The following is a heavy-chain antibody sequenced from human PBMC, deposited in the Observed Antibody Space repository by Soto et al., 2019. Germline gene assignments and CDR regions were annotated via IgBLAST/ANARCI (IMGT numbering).Heavy chain of an antibody. CDR2: INPSGGST. D-gene: IGHD6-13*01. J-gene: IGHJ1*01. CDR1: GYTFTSYY. V-gene: IGHV1-46*01. CDR3: ARALPRREYSSSWTAEYFQH. Sequence: QVQLVQSGAEVKKPGASVKVSCKASGYTFTSYYMHWVRQAPGQGLEWMGIINPSGGSTSYAQKFQGRVTMTRDTSTSTVYMELSSLRSEDTAVYYCARALPRREYSSSWTAEYFQHWGQGTLVTVSS.